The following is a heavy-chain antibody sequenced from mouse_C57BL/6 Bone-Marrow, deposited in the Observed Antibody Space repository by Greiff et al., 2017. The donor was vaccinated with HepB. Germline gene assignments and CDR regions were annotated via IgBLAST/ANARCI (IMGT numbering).Heavy chain of an antibody. CDR2: IDPNSGGT. V-gene: IGHV1-72*01. J-gene: IGHJ1*03. D-gene: IGHD4-1*01. Sequence: YLFNPFSSFNLSFNSSFYTFTSYWIHWVKQMPGRGLEWIGRIDPNSGGTKYNEKFKSKATLTVDKPSSTAYMQLSSLTSEDSAVYYCARNWDVGYFDAWGTGTTVTVSS. CDR3: ARNWDVGYFDA. CDR1: FYTFTSYW.